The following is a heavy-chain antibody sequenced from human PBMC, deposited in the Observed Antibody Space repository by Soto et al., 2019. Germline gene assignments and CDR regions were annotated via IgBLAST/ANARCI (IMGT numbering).Heavy chain of an antibody. CDR2: VYYSGGT. Sequence: QVQLQESGPGLVRPSETLSLTCNVSGGSINNYWWSWIRQPPGKGLEWVGYVYYSGGTNYNPSLKSRLTISADKARNQFSLRLSSVTAADTAVYSCARGVRDNLQRSYYVDVWGKGTTITVSS. V-gene: IGHV4-59*01. J-gene: IGHJ6*03. CDR1: GGSINNYW. CDR3: ARGVRDNLQRSYYVDV. D-gene: IGHD3-10*01.